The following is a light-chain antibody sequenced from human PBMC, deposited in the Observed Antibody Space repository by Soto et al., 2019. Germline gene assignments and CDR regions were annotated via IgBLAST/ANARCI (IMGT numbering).Light chain of an antibody. Sequence: QSVLTQPASVSGSPGQSITISCTGTSSDVGGYNYVSWYQQHPGKAPKLMIYDVSKRPSGVPDRFSGSKSGNTASLTGSGLQAEDGADYYCSSYAGSNNLVFGGGTKLTVL. CDR3: SSYAGSNNLV. V-gene: IGLV2-8*01. CDR2: DVS. CDR1: SSDVGGYNY. J-gene: IGLJ2*01.